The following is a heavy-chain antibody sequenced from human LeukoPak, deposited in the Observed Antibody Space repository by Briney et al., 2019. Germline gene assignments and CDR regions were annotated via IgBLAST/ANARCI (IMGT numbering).Heavy chain of an antibody. CDR1: GYTFTGYY. CDR3: ARYCSGGSCYNAFDI. CDR2: INPNSGGT. V-gene: IGHV1-2*02. Sequence: ASVKVSCKASGYTFTGYYMHWVRQAPGQGLEWMGWINPNSGGTNYAQKFQGRVTMTRDTSISTAYMELSRPRSDDTAVYYCARYCSGGSCYNAFDIWGQGTMVTVSS. J-gene: IGHJ3*02. D-gene: IGHD2-15*01.